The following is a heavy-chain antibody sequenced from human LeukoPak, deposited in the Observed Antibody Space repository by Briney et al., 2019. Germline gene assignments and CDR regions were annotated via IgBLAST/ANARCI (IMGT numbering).Heavy chain of an antibody. D-gene: IGHD6-13*01. V-gene: IGHV3-30*04. CDR2: ISYDGSNK. CDR1: GFTFSSYA. Sequence: GGSLRLSCAASGFTFSSYAMHWVRQAPGKGLEWVAVISYDGSNKYYADSVKGRFTITRDNSKNTLYLQMNSPRAEDTAVYYCARLIAAAGTFDYWGQGTLVTVSS. CDR3: ARLIAAAGTFDY. J-gene: IGHJ4*02.